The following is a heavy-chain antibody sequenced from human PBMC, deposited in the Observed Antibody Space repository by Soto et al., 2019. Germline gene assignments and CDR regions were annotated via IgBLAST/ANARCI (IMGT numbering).Heavy chain of an antibody. D-gene: IGHD2-15*01. CDR3: ARLYCSGGSCYSRRLYYFDY. Sequence: QVQLVQSGAEVKKPGASVKVSCKASGYTFTSYGISWVRQAPGQGLEWMGWISAYNGNTNYAQKLQGRVTMTTDTSTSIAYMELRSLRSDDTAVYYCARLYCSGGSCYSRRLYYFDYWGQGTLVTVSS. J-gene: IGHJ4*02. V-gene: IGHV1-18*01. CDR2: ISAYNGNT. CDR1: GYTFTSYG.